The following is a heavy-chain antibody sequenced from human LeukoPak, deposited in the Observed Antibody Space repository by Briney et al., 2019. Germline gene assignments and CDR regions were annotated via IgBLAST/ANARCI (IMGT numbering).Heavy chain of an antibody. V-gene: IGHV3-23*01. J-gene: IGHJ4*02. D-gene: IGHD1-14*01. Sequence: PGGSLRLSCAASGFTFSSDAMSWGRQAPGKGLEWVSASSGSGGSTYYADSVKGRFTISRDNSKNTLYLQMNSLRAEDTAVYYCAREFRLRTGGYYFDYWGQGTLVTVSS. CDR1: GFTFSSDA. CDR3: AREFRLRTGGYYFDY. CDR2: SSGSGGST.